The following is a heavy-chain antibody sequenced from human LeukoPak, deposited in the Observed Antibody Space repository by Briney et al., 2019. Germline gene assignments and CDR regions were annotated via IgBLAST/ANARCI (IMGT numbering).Heavy chain of an antibody. V-gene: IGHV4-59*01. CDR1: GGSIGSYY. Sequence: SETLSLTCTVSGGSIGSYYWSWIRQPPGKGLECIGYIYYSGSTHYNPSLKSRVTISVDTSKNQFSLKLSSVTAEDTAVYYCARVWRGYYYMDVWGKGTKVTVSS. CDR3: ARVWRGYYYMDV. J-gene: IGHJ6*03. CDR2: IYYSGST. D-gene: IGHD3-10*01.